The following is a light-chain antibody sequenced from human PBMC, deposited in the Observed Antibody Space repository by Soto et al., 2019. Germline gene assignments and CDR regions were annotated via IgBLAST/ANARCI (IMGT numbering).Light chain of an antibody. CDR2: DAS. CDR1: PSVSSY. V-gene: IGKV3-11*01. Sequence: EIVLTQSPATLSLSPGERATLSCRASPSVSSYLAWYQQKPGQDPRLLIYDASNRATGIPARFSGSGSGSDFTLTISSLEPGDFAVYYCQQRSNWPWTFGQGTKVEIK. J-gene: IGKJ1*01. CDR3: QQRSNWPWT.